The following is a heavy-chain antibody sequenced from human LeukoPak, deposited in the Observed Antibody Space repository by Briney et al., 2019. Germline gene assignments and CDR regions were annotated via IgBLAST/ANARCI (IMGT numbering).Heavy chain of an antibody. V-gene: IGHV4-34*01. CDR3: AREGSGNTAMAAPDY. Sequence: PSETLSLTCAVYGGSFSGYYWSWIRXPPXXXXXXXXEINHSGSTNYNPSLKSRVTISVDTSKNQFSLKLSSVTAADTAVYYCAREGSGNTAMAAPDYWGQGTLVTVSS. CDR2: INHSGST. J-gene: IGHJ4*02. CDR1: GGSFSGYY. D-gene: IGHD5-18*01.